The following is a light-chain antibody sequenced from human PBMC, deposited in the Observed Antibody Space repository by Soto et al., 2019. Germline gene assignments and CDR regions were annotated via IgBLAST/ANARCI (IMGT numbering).Light chain of an antibody. CDR3: QYRSTWPPRLT. J-gene: IGKJ4*01. CDR2: DAS. V-gene: IGKV3-11*01. CDR1: QSVGNF. Sequence: ESVLTQSPATLSLSPRERATLSCRASQSVGNFLAWYQQKAGQAPRLLIYDASSRATGIPARFSGSGSGTDFTLTISILESEDFAVYYRQYRSTWPPRLTFGGGTKVEIK.